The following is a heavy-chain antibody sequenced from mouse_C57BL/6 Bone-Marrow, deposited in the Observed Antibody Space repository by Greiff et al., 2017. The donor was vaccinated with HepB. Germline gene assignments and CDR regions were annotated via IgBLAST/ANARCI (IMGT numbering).Heavy chain of an antibody. V-gene: IGHV1-42*01. Sequence: EVQLQESGPELVKPGASVKISCKASGYSFTGYYMNWVKQSPEKSLEWIVEINPSTGGTTYNQKFKAKATLTVDKSSSTAYMQLKSLTSEDSAVYYCITTARDYWGQGTTLTVSS. D-gene: IGHD1-2*01. CDR1: GYSFTGYY. CDR2: INPSTGGT. J-gene: IGHJ2*01. CDR3: ITTARDY.